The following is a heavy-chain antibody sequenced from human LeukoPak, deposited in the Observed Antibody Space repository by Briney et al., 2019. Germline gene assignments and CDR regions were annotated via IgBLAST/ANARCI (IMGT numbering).Heavy chain of an antibody. CDR3: AREKRITIFGVVKNAFDI. Sequence: GGSLRLSCAASGFTVSSNYMSWVRQAPGKGLEWVPVIYSGGSTYYADSVKGRFTISRDNSKNTLYLQMNSLRAEDTAVYYCAREKRITIFGVVKNAFDIWGQGTMVTVSS. D-gene: IGHD3-3*01. CDR2: IYSGGST. CDR1: GFTVSSNY. J-gene: IGHJ3*02. V-gene: IGHV3-53*01.